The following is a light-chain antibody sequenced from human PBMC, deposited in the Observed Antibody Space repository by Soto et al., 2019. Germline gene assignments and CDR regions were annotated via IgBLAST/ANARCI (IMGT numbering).Light chain of an antibody. CDR3: CSYAGSYAL. CDR1: TSDVVGYNY. J-gene: IGLJ2*01. V-gene: IGLV2-11*01. CDR2: DVS. Sequence: QSALTQPRSVSGSPGQSVTISCTGTTSDVVGYNYGSWYQPHPGKAPNLMIYDVSRRASVVPDRFSGSKSGNTSSLTSSGIHAEDEADYLGCSYAGSYALFGGGTKLTVL.